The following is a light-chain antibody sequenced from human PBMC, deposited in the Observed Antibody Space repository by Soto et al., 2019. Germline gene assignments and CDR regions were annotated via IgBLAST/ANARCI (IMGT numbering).Light chain of an antibody. CDR2: DAS. CDR1: QDIGNY. Sequence: DIQMTQSPPSLSASVGDRVIITCQASQDIGNYLNCYQQKPGKAPKRLIYDASVLQPGVSSRFSGSGSGTDFTLTISSLQPEDFATYYCLHHHNFPITFGQGTRLEAK. V-gene: IGKV1-17*01. J-gene: IGKJ5*01. CDR3: LHHHNFPIT.